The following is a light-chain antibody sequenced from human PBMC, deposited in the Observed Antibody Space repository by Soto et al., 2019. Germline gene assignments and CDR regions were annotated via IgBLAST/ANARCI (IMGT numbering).Light chain of an antibody. CDR1: QSVGNF. CDR2: DAS. CDR3: QQRDWPWT. J-gene: IGKJ1*01. Sequence: EVVLTQSPATLSLSPGERATLSCRASQSVGNFLAWYQQKPGQAPRLLIYDASNRATGIPARFSGSGSGTDFTLTISSLEPEAFAVYYCQQRDWPWTVGLVTKVEIK. V-gene: IGKV3-11*01.